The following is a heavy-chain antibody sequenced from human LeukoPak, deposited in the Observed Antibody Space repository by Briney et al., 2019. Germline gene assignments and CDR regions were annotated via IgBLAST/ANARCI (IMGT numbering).Heavy chain of an antibody. CDR1: GFTFSSYW. CDR2: INRDGSST. V-gene: IGHV3-74*01. J-gene: IGHJ4*02. Sequence: PGGSLTLSCAASGFTFSSYWMHWVRQPPGKGLVWVSRINRDGSSTSYADSVKGRFTISRDNAKNTLYLQMNSLRAEDTAVFYCARDPKNNYCDYWGQGTLVTVSS. CDR3: ARDPKNNYCDY.